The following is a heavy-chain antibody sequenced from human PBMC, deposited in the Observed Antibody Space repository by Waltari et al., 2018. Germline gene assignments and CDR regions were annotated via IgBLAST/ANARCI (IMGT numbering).Heavy chain of an antibody. CDR2: ISSSGNTI. CDR3: ARDSLDSGNYYVYHFYGLDV. J-gene: IGHJ6*02. Sequence: EVQLVESGGGLVQPGGSLRLSCAVSGFTFSSYEMNWVRQAPGKGLEGVSYISSSGNTIYYADSVKGRFTISRDNAKKLLYLQMNSLRAEDTAVYYCARDSLDSGNYYVYHFYGLDVWGQGTTVTVS. CDR1: GFTFSSYE. D-gene: IGHD1-26*01. V-gene: IGHV3-48*03.